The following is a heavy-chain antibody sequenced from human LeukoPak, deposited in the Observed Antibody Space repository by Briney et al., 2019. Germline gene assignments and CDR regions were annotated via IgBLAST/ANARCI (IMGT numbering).Heavy chain of an antibody. D-gene: IGHD5-18*01. CDR2: IYYSGST. Sequence: SSETLSLTCTVSGGSISSYYWSWIRQPPGKGLEWIGYIYYSGSTNYNPSLKSRVTISVDTSKNQFSLKLSSVTAADTAVYYCARVQAGYSYGFDPWGQGTLVTVSS. CDR3: ARVQAGYSYGFDP. J-gene: IGHJ5*02. V-gene: IGHV4-59*01. CDR1: GGSISSYY.